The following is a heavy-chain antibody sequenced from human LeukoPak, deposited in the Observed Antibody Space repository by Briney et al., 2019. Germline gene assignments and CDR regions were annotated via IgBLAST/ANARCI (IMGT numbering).Heavy chain of an antibody. CDR3: ARDPYYYDSSGYYSPYYYYYGMDV. V-gene: IGHV3-21*01. CDR2: ISSSSSYI. Sequence: GGSLRLSCAASGFTFSSYSMNWVRQAPGKGLEWVSSISSSSSYIYYADSVKGRFTISRDNSKNTLYLQMNSLRAEDTAVYYCARDPYYYDSSGYYSPYYYYYGMDVWGQGTTVTVSS. D-gene: IGHD3-22*01. CDR1: GFTFSSYS. J-gene: IGHJ6*02.